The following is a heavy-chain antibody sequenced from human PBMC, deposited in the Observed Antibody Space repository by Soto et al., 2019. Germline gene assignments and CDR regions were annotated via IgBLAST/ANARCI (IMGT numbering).Heavy chain of an antibody. CDR2: IDPSDSYT. CDR3: ARQGVVVPAAEDYYYGMDV. D-gene: IGHD2-2*01. J-gene: IGHJ6*02. Sequence: PGESLKISCKGSGYSFTSYWIGWVRQMPGKGLEWMGRIDPSDSYTNYSPSFQGHVTISADKSISTAYLQWSSLKASDTAMYYCARQGVVVPAAEDYYYGMDVWGQGTTVTVSS. V-gene: IGHV5-10-1*01. CDR1: GYSFTSYW.